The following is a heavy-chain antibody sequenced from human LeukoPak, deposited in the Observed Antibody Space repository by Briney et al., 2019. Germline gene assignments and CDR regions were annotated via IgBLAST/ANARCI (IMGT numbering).Heavy chain of an antibody. J-gene: IGHJ6*03. CDR2: IYYSGST. V-gene: IGHV4-31*01. D-gene: IGHD4-11*01. CDR3: SKSDYTHYMDV. CDR1: GDSVSSGTSF. Sequence: SQTLSLTCTISGDSVSSGTSFWSWIRQHPGKGLEWIGYIYYSGSTYYNPSFRSQVTISLDASKNQFSLELNSVTAADTAIYYCSKSDYTHYMDVWGKGTTVTVSS.